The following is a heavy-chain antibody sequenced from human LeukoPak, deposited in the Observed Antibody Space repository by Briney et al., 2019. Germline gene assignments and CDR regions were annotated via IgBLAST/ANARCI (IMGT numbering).Heavy chain of an antibody. V-gene: IGHV1-18*01. J-gene: IGHJ4*02. CDR2: ISAYNGNT. CDR3: ARSSGYYHYFDY. CDR1: GYTFTSYG. D-gene: IGHD3-22*01. Sequence: ASVKVSCKASGYTFTSYGISGVRQAPGQGLEWMGWISAYNGNTNYAQKLQGRATMTTDTSTSTAYMELRSLRSDDTAVYYCARSSGYYHYFDYWGQGTLVTVSS.